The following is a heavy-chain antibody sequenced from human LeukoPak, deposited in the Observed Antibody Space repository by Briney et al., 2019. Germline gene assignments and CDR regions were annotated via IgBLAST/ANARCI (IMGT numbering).Heavy chain of an antibody. D-gene: IGHD6-13*01. CDR2: THYSGST. V-gene: IGHV4-59*11. J-gene: IGHJ4*02. CDR3: ARGAAGTGAADY. CDR1: GGSISSHY. Sequence: PSETLSLTCIVSGGSISSHYWSWIRQSAGKGLEWIGYTHYSGSTKYNPSLKSRLTMSLDTSKNQFSLRLSSVTAADTAVYFCARGAAGTGAADYWGQGTLVTVSS.